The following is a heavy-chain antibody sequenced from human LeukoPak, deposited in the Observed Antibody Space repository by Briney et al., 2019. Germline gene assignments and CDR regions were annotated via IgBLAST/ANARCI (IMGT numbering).Heavy chain of an antibody. Sequence: GGSLRLSCAASAFTFSSYSMNWVRQAPGKGLEWVSYISSGSGIYYADSVKGRFTISRDNAKNSLYLQMNSLRDEDTAVYYCVRVGGHCTSTSCPPPDYWGQGTLVTVSS. CDR3: VRVGGHCTSTSCPPPDY. CDR1: AFTFSSYS. J-gene: IGHJ4*02. CDR2: ISSGSGI. D-gene: IGHD2-2*01. V-gene: IGHV3-48*02.